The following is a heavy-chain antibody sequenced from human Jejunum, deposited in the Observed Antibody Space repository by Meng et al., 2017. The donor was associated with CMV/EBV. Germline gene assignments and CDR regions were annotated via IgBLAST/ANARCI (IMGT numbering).Heavy chain of an antibody. CDR2: IYSGANIA. J-gene: IGHJ4*02. CDR3: AKGNLAYRDSSGDF. CDR1: GFKFDNYA. D-gene: IGHD3-10*01. Sequence: SGFKFDNYAMSWVRRAPGKGLEWVSVIYSGANIAYYADSVKGRFTISRDNSKNTVYLQMESLRVEDTAVYYCAKGNLAYRDSSGDFWGQGTLVTVSS. V-gene: IGHV3-23*03.